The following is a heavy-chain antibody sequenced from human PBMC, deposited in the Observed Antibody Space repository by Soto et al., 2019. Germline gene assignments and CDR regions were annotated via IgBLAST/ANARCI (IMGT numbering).Heavy chain of an antibody. D-gene: IGHD6-13*01. CDR1: GGTFSSYA. J-gene: IGHJ6*02. V-gene: IGHV1-69*06. CDR3: ASPTRIAAASTLRDYYYYYGMDV. Sequence: SVKVSCKASGGTFSSYAISWVRQAPGQGLEWMGGIIPIFGTANYAQKFQGRVTITADKSTSTAYMGLSSLRSEDTAVYYCASPTRIAAASTLRDYYYYYGMDVWGQGTTVTVSS. CDR2: IIPIFGTA.